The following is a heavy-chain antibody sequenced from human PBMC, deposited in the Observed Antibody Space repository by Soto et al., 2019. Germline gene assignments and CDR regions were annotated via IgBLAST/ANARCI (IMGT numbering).Heavy chain of an antibody. D-gene: IGHD3-3*01. J-gene: IGHJ6*02. CDR1: GFTFTSSA. CDR3: AAVTYYDFWSGFYGMDV. Sequence: GASVKVSCKASGFTFTSSAVQWVRQARGQRLEWIGWIVVGSGNTNYAQKFQERVTITRDMSTSTAYMELSSLRSEDTAVYYCAAVTYYDFWSGFYGMDVWGQGTTVTVSS. V-gene: IGHV1-58*01. CDR2: IVVGSGNT.